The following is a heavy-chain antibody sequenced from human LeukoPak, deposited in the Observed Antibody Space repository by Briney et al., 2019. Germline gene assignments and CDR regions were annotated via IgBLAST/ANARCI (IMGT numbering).Heavy chain of an antibody. CDR2: IYYSGTT. Sequence: SETLSLTCTVTGGSISSSSYYWGWIRQPPGKGLEWIGSIYYSGTTYYNPSLESRVTLSEDTSKNQFSLMLRSVTAADTAVYFCARQSSDYFYYYMDVWRKGTTVTVSS. CDR3: ARQSSDYFYYYMDV. CDR1: GGSISSSSYY. V-gene: IGHV4-39*01. J-gene: IGHJ6*03.